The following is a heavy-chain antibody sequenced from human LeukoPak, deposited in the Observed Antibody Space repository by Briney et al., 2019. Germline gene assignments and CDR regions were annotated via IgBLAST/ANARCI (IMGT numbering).Heavy chain of an antibody. CDR1: GYTFTGYY. CDR2: INPNNGNT. J-gene: IGHJ6*02. D-gene: IGHD2-15*01. CDR3: ARDPPRIVVVVAATNYYGMDV. V-gene: IGHV1-18*04. Sequence: ASVKVSCKASGYTFTGYYMHWVRQAPGQGLEWMGWINPNNGNTNYAQKLQGRVTMTTDTSTSTAYMELRSLRSDDTAVYYCARDPPRIVVVVAATNYYGMDVWGQGTTVTVSS.